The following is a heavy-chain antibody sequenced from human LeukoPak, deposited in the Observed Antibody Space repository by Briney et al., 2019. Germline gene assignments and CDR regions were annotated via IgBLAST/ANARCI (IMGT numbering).Heavy chain of an antibody. J-gene: IGHJ5*02. CDR2: VDSSEGT. D-gene: IGHD6-25*01. CDR1: AGSISSYY. Sequence: SETLSLTCTVSAGSISSYYWSWIRQPPGKGLEWIAYVDSSEGTNFNPSLKSRVSVSLDTSKRQFSLKLRSVTAADTAVYFCARHRAAKGQYNWFDPWGQGTLVTVSS. CDR3: ARHRAAKGQYNWFDP. V-gene: IGHV4-59*08.